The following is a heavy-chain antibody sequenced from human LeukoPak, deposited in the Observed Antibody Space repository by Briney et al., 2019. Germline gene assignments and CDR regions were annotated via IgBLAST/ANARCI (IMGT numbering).Heavy chain of an antibody. V-gene: IGHV1-2*02. J-gene: IGHJ3*02. CDR3: ARGLSPGSPSAFDI. CDR1: GYXFTGYY. CDR2: INPNNDGT. D-gene: IGHD3-10*01. Sequence: ASVKVSCKASGYXFTGYYMHWVRQAPGQGLEWMGWINPNNDGTNYAQKFQGRVTMTRDTSISTAYMELSRLRSDDTAVYYCARGLSPGSPSAFDIWGQGTMVTVSS.